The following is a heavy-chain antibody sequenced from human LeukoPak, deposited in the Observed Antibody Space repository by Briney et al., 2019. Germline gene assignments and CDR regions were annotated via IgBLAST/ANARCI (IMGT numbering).Heavy chain of an antibody. CDR1: RYTFTGYY. Sequence: ASVKVSCKASRYTFTGYYMHWVRQAPGQGLEWMGWINPNSGGTNYAQKFQGRVTMTRDTSISTAYMELSRLRSDDTAVYYCARVRFWSGYYVDYWGQGTLVTVSS. CDR2: INPNSGGT. V-gene: IGHV1-2*02. J-gene: IGHJ4*02. CDR3: ARVRFWSGYYVDY. D-gene: IGHD3-3*01.